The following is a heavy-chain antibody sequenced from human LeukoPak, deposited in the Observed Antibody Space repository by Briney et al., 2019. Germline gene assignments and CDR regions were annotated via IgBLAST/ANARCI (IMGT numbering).Heavy chain of an antibody. D-gene: IGHD3-10*01. Sequence: GGSLRLSCAASEFIFSSYAMSWVRQAPGKGLEWVGRIKSKTDGGTTDYAAPVKGRFTISRDDSKNTLYLQMNSLKTEDTAVYYCTTDPNYYGSGSYPPVWGKGTTVTISS. CDR2: IKSKTDGGTT. CDR3: TTDPNYYGSGSYPPV. CDR1: EFIFSSYA. V-gene: IGHV3-15*01. J-gene: IGHJ6*04.